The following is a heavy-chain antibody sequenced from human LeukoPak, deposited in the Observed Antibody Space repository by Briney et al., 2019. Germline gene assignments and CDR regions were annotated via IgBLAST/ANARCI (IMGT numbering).Heavy chain of an antibody. CDR3: ARGQWGWGSLEAFDI. V-gene: IGHV1-2*04. Sequence: ASVKVSCKASGYTFTGYYMHWVRQAPGQGLEWMGWINPNSGGTNYAQKFQGWVTMTRDTSISTAYMELSRLRSDDTAVYYCARGQWGWGSLEAFDIWGQGTMDTVSS. J-gene: IGHJ3*02. CDR1: GYTFTGYY. CDR2: INPNSGGT. D-gene: IGHD3-16*02.